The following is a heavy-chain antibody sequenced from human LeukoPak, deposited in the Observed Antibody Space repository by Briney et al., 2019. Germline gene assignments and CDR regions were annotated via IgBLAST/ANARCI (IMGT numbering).Heavy chain of an antibody. CDR1: GDSISSYY. Sequence: SETLSLTCTVSGDSISSYYWSWIRQPAGKELEWIGRIYSTGSTNYNPSLKSRVAMSVDTSKNQFSLRLRSVTAADTAVYYCARQIASAGTAGFDFWGQGARVTVSS. V-gene: IGHV4-4*07. CDR3: ARQIASAGTAGFDF. D-gene: IGHD6-13*01. CDR2: IYSTGST. J-gene: IGHJ4*02.